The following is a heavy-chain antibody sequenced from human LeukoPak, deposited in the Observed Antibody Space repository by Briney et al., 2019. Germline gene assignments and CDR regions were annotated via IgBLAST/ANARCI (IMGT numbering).Heavy chain of an antibody. Sequence: GGSLRLSCAASGFTFSSYAMHWVRQAPGKGLEYVSAISSNGGSTYYANSVKGRFTISRDNSKNTLYLQMGSLRAEDMAVYYCARADGGNSPFDYWGQGTLVTVSS. CDR3: ARADGGNSPFDY. V-gene: IGHV3-64*01. D-gene: IGHD4-23*01. J-gene: IGHJ4*02. CDR1: GFTFSSYA. CDR2: ISSNGGST.